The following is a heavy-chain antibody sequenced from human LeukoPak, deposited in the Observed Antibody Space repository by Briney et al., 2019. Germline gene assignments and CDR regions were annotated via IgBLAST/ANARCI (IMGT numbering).Heavy chain of an antibody. CDR2: IRYDGSNK. Sequence: GGSLRLSCAASGFTFSSYGMHWVRQAPGKGLEWVAFIRYDGSNKYYADSVKGRFSISRDSSKNILYLQLNSLRAEDTAVYYCAKDRCSNGIGCYYYYMDVWGKGTTVTISS. D-gene: IGHD2-8*01. J-gene: IGHJ6*03. CDR1: GFTFSSYG. CDR3: AKDRCSNGIGCYYYYMDV. V-gene: IGHV3-30*02.